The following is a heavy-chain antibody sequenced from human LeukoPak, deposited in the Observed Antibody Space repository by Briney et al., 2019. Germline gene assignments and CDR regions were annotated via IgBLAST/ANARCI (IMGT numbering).Heavy chain of an antibody. Sequence: GGSLRLSCAASGFTFSSYSMNWVRQAPEKGLEWVSSISSSSSYIYYADSVKGRFTISRDNAKNSLYLQMNSLRAEDTAVYYCAREGAMVRGAIEFDYWGQGTLVTVSS. CDR1: GFTFSSYS. V-gene: IGHV3-21*01. J-gene: IGHJ4*02. D-gene: IGHD3-10*01. CDR2: ISSSSSYI. CDR3: AREGAMVRGAIEFDY.